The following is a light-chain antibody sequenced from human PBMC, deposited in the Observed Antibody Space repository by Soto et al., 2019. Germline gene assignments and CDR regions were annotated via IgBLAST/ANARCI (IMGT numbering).Light chain of an antibody. V-gene: IGKV3-20*01. CDR2: GAS. J-gene: IGKJ1*01. CDR1: QSVSSSY. CDR3: LQDYTYPRT. Sequence: EIVWTQSPGTLSLSPGERATLFCRASQSVSSSYLAWYQQKPGQAPRLLIYGASSRATGIPDRFSGSGSGTDFTLTISRLEPEDFATYYCLQDYTYPRTFGQGTKVDIK.